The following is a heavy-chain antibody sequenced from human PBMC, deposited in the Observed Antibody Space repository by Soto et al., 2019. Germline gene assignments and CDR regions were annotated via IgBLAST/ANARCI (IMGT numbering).Heavy chain of an antibody. J-gene: IGHJ6*03. CDR3: ARARYCSGGSCYYYYYMDV. V-gene: IGHV6-1*01. Sequence: SQTLSLTCAISGDSVSSNSAAWNWIRQSPSRGLEWLGRTYYRSKWYNDYAVSVKSRITINPDTSKNQFSLQLNSVTPEDTAVYYCARARYCSGGSCYYYYYMDVWGKGTTVTVSS. CDR2: TYYRSKWYN. CDR1: GDSVSSNSAA. D-gene: IGHD2-15*01.